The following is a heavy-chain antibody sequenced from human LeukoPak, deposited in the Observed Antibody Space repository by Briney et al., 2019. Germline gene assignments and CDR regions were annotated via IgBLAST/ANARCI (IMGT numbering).Heavy chain of an antibody. CDR2: IYYSGST. D-gene: IGHD5-18*01. J-gene: IGHJ3*02. Sequence: PSETLSLTCTVSGGSISSSSYYWGWIRQPPGKGLEWIGSIYYSGSTYYNPSLKSRVTISVDTSKNQFSLKLSSVTAADTAMYYCARRRDERGYKDIFDIWGQGTMVTVSS. CDR1: GGSISSSSYY. CDR3: ARRRDERGYKDIFDI. V-gene: IGHV4-39*07.